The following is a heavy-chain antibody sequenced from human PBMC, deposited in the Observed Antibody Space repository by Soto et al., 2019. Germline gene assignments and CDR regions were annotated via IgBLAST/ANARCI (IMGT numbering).Heavy chain of an antibody. J-gene: IGHJ5*02. D-gene: IGHD1-26*01. CDR3: ARDFGGP. Sequence: EVQLVESGGGLVQPGGSLRLSCTASGFTFSSYWMNWVRQAPGKGLEWVGNIKEDGSEKFYVDSVKGRFTISRANAKNSLYLDMNSLRVEDTAIYFCARDFGGPGGQGTLVTVSS. CDR1: GFTFSSYW. V-gene: IGHV3-7*05. CDR2: IKEDGSEK.